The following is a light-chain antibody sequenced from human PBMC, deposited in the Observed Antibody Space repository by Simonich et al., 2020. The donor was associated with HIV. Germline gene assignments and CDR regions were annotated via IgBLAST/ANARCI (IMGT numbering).Light chain of an antibody. CDR3: QQYNNLPLT. Sequence: DIQMTQSPSSLSASVGDRVTITCQASQTISSYLNWYQQKPGRAPKLLFYDASNLETGVPSRFSGSGSGTHFTFTISSLQPEDIATYYCQQYNNLPLTFGGGTKVEIK. V-gene: IGKV1-33*01. CDR1: QTISSY. CDR2: DAS. J-gene: IGKJ4*01.